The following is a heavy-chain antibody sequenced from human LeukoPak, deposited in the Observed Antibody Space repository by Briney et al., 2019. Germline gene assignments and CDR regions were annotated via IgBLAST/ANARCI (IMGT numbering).Heavy chain of an antibody. CDR2: INWNGGST. CDR3: ARGLHYDILTGPLGY. V-gene: IGHV3-20*04. Sequence: GGSLRLFCAASGFTSDDYGMSWVRQAPGKGLEWVSGINWNGGSTGYADSVKGRFTISRDNAKKSLYLQMNSLRAEDTALYYCARGLHYDILTGPLGYWGQGTLVTVSS. CDR1: GFTSDDYG. J-gene: IGHJ4*02. D-gene: IGHD3-9*01.